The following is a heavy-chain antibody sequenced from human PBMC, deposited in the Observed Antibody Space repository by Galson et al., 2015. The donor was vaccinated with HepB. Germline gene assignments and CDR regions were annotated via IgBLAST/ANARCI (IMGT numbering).Heavy chain of an antibody. CDR2: IYDGGST. Sequence: SLRLSCAASGFTVSRNYMSWVRQAPGEGLEWVSVIYDGGSTYYADSVKGRFNISRDNSKNTLYLQMNSLRAEDTAVYYCASTQDYYGSGSYHDFWGRGTLVTVSS. D-gene: IGHD3-10*01. CDR1: GFTVSRNY. J-gene: IGHJ4*02. CDR3: ASTQDYYGSGSYHDF. V-gene: IGHV3-66*01.